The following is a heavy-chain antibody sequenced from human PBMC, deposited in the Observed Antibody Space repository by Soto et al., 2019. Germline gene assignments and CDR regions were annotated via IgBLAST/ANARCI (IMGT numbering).Heavy chain of an antibody. V-gene: IGHV3-23*01. Sequence: EVQLLDSGGGLVQPGGSLRLSFEASGFTFSNYAMSWVRQAPGKGLEWVSTISGSGGSTYYADSVKGRFTISRNNSKNTLYLQMNNLRAEDTAVYYCAKGSSGSYFTFDYWGQGTLVTVSS. CDR1: GFTFSNYA. J-gene: IGHJ4*02. CDR3: AKGSSGSYFTFDY. D-gene: IGHD3-10*01. CDR2: ISGSGGST.